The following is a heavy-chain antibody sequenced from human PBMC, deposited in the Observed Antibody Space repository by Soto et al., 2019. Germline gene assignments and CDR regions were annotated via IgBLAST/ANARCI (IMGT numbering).Heavy chain of an antibody. CDR1: GYSFTSYW. CDR3: ARHGGSYFGYYYYGMDV. J-gene: IGHJ6*02. D-gene: IGHD1-26*01. Sequence: GESLKISCKGSGYSFTSYWISWVRQMPGKGLEWMGRIDPSDSYTNYSPSFQGHVTISADKSISTAYLQWSSLKASDTAMYYCARHGGSYFGYYYYGMDVWGQGTTVTVSS. CDR2: IDPSDSYT. V-gene: IGHV5-10-1*01.